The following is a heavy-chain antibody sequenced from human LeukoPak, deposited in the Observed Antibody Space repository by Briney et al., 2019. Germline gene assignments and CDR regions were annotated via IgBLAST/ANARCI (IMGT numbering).Heavy chain of an antibody. D-gene: IGHD1-26*01. CDR1: GGTFSSYA. J-gene: IGHJ6*02. CDR2: IIPIFGTA. Sequence: SVKVSCKASGGTFSSYAISWVRQAPGQGLEWMGGIIPIFGTANYAQKFQGRVTITADESTSTAYMELSSLRSEDTAVYYCARDGGSFSYNMDVWGQGTTVTVSS. CDR3: ARDGGSFSYNMDV. V-gene: IGHV1-69*13.